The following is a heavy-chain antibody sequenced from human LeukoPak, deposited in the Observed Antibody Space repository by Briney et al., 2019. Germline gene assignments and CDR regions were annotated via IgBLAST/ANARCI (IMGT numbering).Heavy chain of an antibody. CDR3: ARLVATGIYYYYYMDV. CDR2: IYYSGGT. V-gene: IGHV4-59*01. CDR1: GGSISSYY. D-gene: IGHD7-27*01. J-gene: IGHJ6*03. Sequence: KASETLSLTCTVSGGSISSYYWGWIRQPPGKGLEWVGYIYYSGGTIYNPSLRSRVTISVDTSKNQFSLRLSSVTAADAAVYYCARLVATGIYYYYYMDVWGKGTTVTVSS.